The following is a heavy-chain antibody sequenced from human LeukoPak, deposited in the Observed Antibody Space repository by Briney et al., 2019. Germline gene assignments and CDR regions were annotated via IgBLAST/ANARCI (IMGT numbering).Heavy chain of an antibody. D-gene: IGHD3-10*01. Sequence: SETLSLTCSVSGVSASSYYWSWIRQSPGKGLEWIGYIYYSVSTNYNPSLKSRVTISVDTSNNQVSLKLSSVTAADTAVYHCARHYAFDSGSPIGARNNWSDPWGQGTLVTVSS. V-gene: IGHV4-59*08. J-gene: IGHJ5*02. CDR2: IYYSVST. CDR3: ARHYAFDSGSPIGARNNWSDP. CDR1: GVSASSYY.